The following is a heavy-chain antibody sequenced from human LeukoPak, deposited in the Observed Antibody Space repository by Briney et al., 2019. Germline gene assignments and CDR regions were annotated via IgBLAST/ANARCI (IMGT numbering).Heavy chain of an antibody. D-gene: IGHD1-26*01. J-gene: IGHJ6*03. Sequence: PSETLSLTCTVSGGSISSYYWSWIRQPPGKGLEWIGYIYYSGSTNYNPSLKSRVTISVDTSKNQFSLKLSSVTAADTAVYYCARRGPFRTGATKLYYYYYMDVWGKGTSVTVSS. V-gene: IGHV4-59*01. CDR2: IYYSGST. CDR1: GGSISSYY. CDR3: ARRGPFRTGATKLYYYYYMDV.